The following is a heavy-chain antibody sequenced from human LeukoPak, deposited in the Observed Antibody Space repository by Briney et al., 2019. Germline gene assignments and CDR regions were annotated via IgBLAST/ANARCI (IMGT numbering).Heavy chain of an antibody. D-gene: IGHD6-19*01. CDR2: IYYSGST. Sequence: PSETLSLTCTVSGGSISGSSYYWGWIRQPPGKGLEWIGSIYYSGSTYYNPSLKSRVTISVDTSKNQFSLKLNSVTAADTAVYYCASSYSSGWSHDYWGQGTLVTVSS. V-gene: IGHV4-39*01. CDR3: ASSYSSGWSHDY. J-gene: IGHJ4*02. CDR1: GGSISGSSYY.